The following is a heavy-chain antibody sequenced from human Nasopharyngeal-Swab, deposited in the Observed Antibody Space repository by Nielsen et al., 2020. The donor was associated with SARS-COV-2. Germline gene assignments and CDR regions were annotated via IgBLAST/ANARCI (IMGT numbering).Heavy chain of an antibody. CDR2: ISWNSGTI. Sequence: WIRQPPGKGLEWVSFISWNSGTIGYADSVKGRFTISRDNARKSLYLQMNSLRPEDTALYFCAQDVELLWVGKLASWGQGVLVTVSS. D-gene: IGHD3-10*01. V-gene: IGHV3-9*01. J-gene: IGHJ5*02. CDR3: AQDVELLWVGKLAS.